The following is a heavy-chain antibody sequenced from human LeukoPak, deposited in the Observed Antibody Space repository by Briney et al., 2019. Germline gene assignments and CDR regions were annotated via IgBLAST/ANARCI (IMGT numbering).Heavy chain of an antibody. J-gene: IGHJ4*02. CDR1: GYTFTTYT. D-gene: IGHD3-3*01. CDR2: INAGNGNT. Sequence: GASVKVSCKASGYTFTTYTIHWVRQAPGQRLEWMGWINAGNGNTKYSQKFQGRVTITRDTSASTAYMELSSLRSEDTAVYYCARDWLYYDSQTTPDYWGQGTLVTVSS. V-gene: IGHV1-3*01. CDR3: ARDWLYYDSQTTPDY.